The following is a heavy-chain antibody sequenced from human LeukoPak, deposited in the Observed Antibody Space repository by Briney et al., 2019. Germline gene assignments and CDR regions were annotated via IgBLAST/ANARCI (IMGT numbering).Heavy chain of an antibody. CDR1: GFTFSRYT. D-gene: IGHD3-3*01. Sequence: GGSLRLSCAASGFTFSRYTMNWVRQVPGKGLEWVSSISGTSSYRYYAESVKGRFSISRDDATNSVYLQMNSLRVEDTAIYYCARDASPYDSINWFDPWGQGTLVTVSS. V-gene: IGHV3-21*01. CDR3: ARDASPYDSINWFDP. J-gene: IGHJ5*02. CDR2: ISGTSSYR.